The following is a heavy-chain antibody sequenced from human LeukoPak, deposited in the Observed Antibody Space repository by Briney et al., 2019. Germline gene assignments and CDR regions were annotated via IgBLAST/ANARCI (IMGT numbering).Heavy chain of an antibody. CDR2: INPSGGST. V-gene: IGHV1-46*03. Sequence: ASVKVSCKASGYTFTSYYMHWVRQAPGQGLEWMGIINPSGGSTSYAQKFQGRVTMTRDTSTGTVYVELSSLRSEDTAVYYCVISRSDYGDAPLGYWGQGTLVTVSS. CDR3: VISRSDYGDAPLGY. CDR1: GYTFTSYY. D-gene: IGHD4-17*01. J-gene: IGHJ4*02.